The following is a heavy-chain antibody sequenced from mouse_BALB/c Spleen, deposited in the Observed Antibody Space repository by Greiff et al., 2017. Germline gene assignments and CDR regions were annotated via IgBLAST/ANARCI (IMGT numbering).Heavy chain of an antibody. CDR1: GYTFTSYW. CDR3: TRTTVVSFDY. Sequence: QVQLQQPGAELVRPGASVKLSCKASGYTFTSYWINWVKQRPGQGLEWIGNIYPSDSYTNYNQKFKDKATLTVDKSSSTAYMQLSSPTSEDSAVYYCTRTTVVSFDYWGQGTTLTVSS. CDR2: IYPSDSYT. J-gene: IGHJ2*01. D-gene: IGHD1-1*01. V-gene: IGHV1-69*02.